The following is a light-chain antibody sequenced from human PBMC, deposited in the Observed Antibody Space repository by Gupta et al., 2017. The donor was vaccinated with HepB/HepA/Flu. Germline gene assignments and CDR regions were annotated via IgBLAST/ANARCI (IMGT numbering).Light chain of an antibody. J-gene: IGKJ4*01. CDR2: DAS. Sequence: EIVLTQSPATLSLSPGERATLSCRTSQSIYNYLAWYQQKPGQAPRLLIYDASNRATGIAARFSGSGSGTDFTLTISSLEPEDFAVYYCQQRLSWPLTFGGGTKVEIK. CDR1: QSIYNY. CDR3: QQRLSWPLT. V-gene: IGKV3-11*01.